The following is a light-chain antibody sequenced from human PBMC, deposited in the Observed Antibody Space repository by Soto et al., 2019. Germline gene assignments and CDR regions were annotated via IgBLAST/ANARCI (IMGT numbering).Light chain of an antibody. V-gene: IGKV3-11*01. CDR2: DAS. CDR1: QSVSTY. J-gene: IGKJ4*01. Sequence: EIVLTQSPATLCLSPGERATLSCRASQSVSTYLAWYQQKPGQAPRLLIYDASNRATGIPARFSGSGSGTDFTLTISSLEPEDSAVYYCQQRSNWPPLTFGGGTKVDIK. CDR3: QQRSNWPPLT.